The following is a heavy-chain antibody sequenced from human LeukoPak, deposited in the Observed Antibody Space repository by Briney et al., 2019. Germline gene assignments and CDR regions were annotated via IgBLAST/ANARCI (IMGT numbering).Heavy chain of an antibody. CDR3: ASRPSNTWAGPLDF. J-gene: IGHJ4*02. D-gene: IGHD6-13*01. CDR2: SRADDYST. V-gene: IGHV3-23*01. Sequence: GGSLTLSCVAPGFAFSDSAMSWVRLTAGKGLEWVSLSRADDYSTYYADSVKGRFTISRDNSKNTMCLQMNSLRAEDTAIYYCASRPSNTWAGPLDFWGQGTLVTVSS. CDR1: GFAFSDSA.